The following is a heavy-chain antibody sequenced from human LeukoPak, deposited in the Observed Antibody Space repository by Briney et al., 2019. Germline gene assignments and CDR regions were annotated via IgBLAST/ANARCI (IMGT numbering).Heavy chain of an antibody. CDR1: GGSFSGYY. Sequence: SETLSLTCAVYGGSFSGYYWSWIRQPPGKGLKWIGEINHSGSTNYNPSLKSRVTISVDTSKNQFSLKLSSVTAADTAVYYCARAEYYDFWSGYAFDIWGQGTMVTVSS. D-gene: IGHD3-3*01. J-gene: IGHJ3*02. CDR2: INHSGST. CDR3: ARAEYYDFWSGYAFDI. V-gene: IGHV4-34*01.